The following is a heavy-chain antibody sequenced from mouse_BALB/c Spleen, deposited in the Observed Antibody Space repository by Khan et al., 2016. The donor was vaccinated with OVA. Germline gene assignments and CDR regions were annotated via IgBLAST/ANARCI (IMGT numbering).Heavy chain of an antibody. CDR1: GFTFSTYG. CDR3: SRLAYYYDSEGFAY. V-gene: IGHV5-6*01. J-gene: IGHJ3*01. Sequence: EVQLQESGGDVVKPGGSLKLSCAASGFTFSTYGMSWVRQTPDKRLEWVATVSTGGHYTYYSDTVTGRFTISRDNAKNTLYLQMSSLRSEDTAMFYCSRLAYYYDSEGFAYWGQGTLVTVSA. CDR2: VSTGGHYT. D-gene: IGHD1-1*01.